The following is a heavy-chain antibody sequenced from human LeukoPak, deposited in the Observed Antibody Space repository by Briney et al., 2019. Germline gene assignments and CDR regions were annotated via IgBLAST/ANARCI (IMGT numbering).Heavy chain of an antibody. V-gene: IGHV3-23*01. CDR2: ISGSGDNT. D-gene: IGHD6-13*01. Sequence: PGGSLRLSCAASGFTFSNYAMSWVRQTPGKGLEWGSGISGSGDNTNYAGSVKGRFTISRDNSKNTLYLEMNSLRAEDTAVYYCAKDLVATDLGYFDYWGQGTLVTVSS. CDR1: GFTFSNYA. CDR3: AKDLVATDLGYFDY. J-gene: IGHJ4*02.